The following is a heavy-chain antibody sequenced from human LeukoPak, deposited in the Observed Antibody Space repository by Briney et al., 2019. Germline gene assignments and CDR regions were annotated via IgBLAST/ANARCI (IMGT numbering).Heavy chain of an antibody. V-gene: IGHV1-46*01. CDR2: INPSGGST. D-gene: IGHD5-24*01. J-gene: IGHJ4*02. Sequence: ASVKVSCKASGYTFTSYYMHWVRQAPGQGLEWMGIINPSGGSTSYAQKFQGRVTMTRHTSTSTVYMELSSLRSEDTAVYYCARVDNSPTPLQWHFDYWGQGTLVTVSS. CDR3: ARVDNSPTPLQWHFDY. CDR1: GYTFTSYY.